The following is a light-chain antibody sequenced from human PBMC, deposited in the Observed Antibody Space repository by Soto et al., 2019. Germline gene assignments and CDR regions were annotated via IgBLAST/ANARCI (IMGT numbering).Light chain of an antibody. V-gene: IGKV3-15*01. CDR1: QNISRS. J-gene: IGKJ1*01. CDR3: HQYNGWPRT. Sequence: EIVRTQSQVTLSVSPGERATLSCRASQNISRSLAWYQQKPGQGPSLLIYGTSTWAGGVPARFSGGGSGTEFTLTITSLQSEDFAVYYCHQYNGWPRTFGQGTKVEI. CDR2: GTS.